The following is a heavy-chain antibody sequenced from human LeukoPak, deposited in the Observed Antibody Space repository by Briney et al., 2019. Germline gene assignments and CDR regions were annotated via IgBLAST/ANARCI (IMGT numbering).Heavy chain of an antibody. CDR1: GGSISSYY. CDR2: IYYSGST. D-gene: IGHD3-22*01. CDR3: AREGGGPTYYDSSGYRKLNWFDP. V-gene: IGHV4-59*12. Sequence: SETLSLTCTVSGGSISSYYWSWIRQPPGKGLEWIGYIYYSGSTNYNPSLKSRVTISVDTSKNQFSLKLSSVTAADTAVYYCAREGGGPTYYDSSGYRKLNWFDPWGQGTLVTVSS. J-gene: IGHJ5*02.